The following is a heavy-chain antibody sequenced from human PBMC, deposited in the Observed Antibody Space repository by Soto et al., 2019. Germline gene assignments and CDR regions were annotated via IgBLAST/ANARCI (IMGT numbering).Heavy chain of an antibody. D-gene: IGHD2-2*01. CDR3: AKDYGPAAIRWFVP. V-gene: IGHV3-23*01. CDR1: GFTFSNYA. J-gene: IGHJ5*02. Sequence: GGSLRLSCAASGFTFSNYAMSWVRQAPGKGLEWVSAISGSGGSTYYADSVKGRFTISRDNSKNTLYLQMNSLRAEDTAIYYCAKDYGPAAIRWFVPWGQGTLVTVSS. CDR2: ISGSGGST.